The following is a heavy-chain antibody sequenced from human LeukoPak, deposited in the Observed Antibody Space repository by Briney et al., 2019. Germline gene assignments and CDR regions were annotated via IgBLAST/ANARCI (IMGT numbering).Heavy chain of an antibody. D-gene: IGHD3-10*01. Sequence: SETLSLTCTVSGGSISSYYWSWIRQPPGKGLEWIGYIYYSGSTNYNPSLKSRVTISVDTSKNQFSLKLSSVTAADTAVYYCAGLAAYGSGSQIFDYWGQGTLVTVSS. CDR2: IYYSGST. CDR3: AGLAAYGSGSQIFDY. CDR1: GGSISSYY. V-gene: IGHV4-59*01. J-gene: IGHJ4*02.